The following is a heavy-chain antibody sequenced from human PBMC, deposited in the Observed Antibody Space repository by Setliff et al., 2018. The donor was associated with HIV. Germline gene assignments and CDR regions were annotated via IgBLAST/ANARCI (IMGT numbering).Heavy chain of an antibody. J-gene: IGHJ4*02. CDR1: GDSISGGYY. CDR3: ARSFGNGNSRLGN. V-gene: IGHV4-38-2*01. D-gene: IGHD2-8*01. Sequence: SETLSLTCAVSGDSISGGYYWAWIRQAPGKGLEWVGSVSHRGTSYYKSSLKSRVTLAADTPKNQVSLNLRAVTAADTAVYYCARSFGNGNSRLGNWGQGTLVTAPQ. CDR2: VSHRGTS.